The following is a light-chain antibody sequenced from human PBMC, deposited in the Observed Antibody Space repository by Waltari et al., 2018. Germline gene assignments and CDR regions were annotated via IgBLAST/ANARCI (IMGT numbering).Light chain of an antibody. Sequence: SSELTQDPAVSVALGQTVRITCQGDSPRRFYASWYQQRPGQAPILFLYGQNNRPSGIPDRFSGSTSGNTASLTITRAQAEDEGDYFCHSRDTTSTRLFGGGTRVTV. CDR1: SPRRFY. J-gene: IGLJ2*01. V-gene: IGLV3-19*01. CDR3: HSRDTTSTRL. CDR2: GQN.